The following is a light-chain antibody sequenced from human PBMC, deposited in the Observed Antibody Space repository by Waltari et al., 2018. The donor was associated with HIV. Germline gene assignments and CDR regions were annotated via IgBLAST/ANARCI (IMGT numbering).Light chain of an antibody. V-gene: IGKV3-20*01. Sequence: EIVLTQSPGTLSLSPGERAALSCRASQSVSSNYLAWFQQIPGQAPRLLIYGASSRATGIPDRFSGSGSGTDFTLTISSLEPADFAVYYCQQYGDSPYTFGQGTKLEIK. CDR1: QSVSSNY. CDR3: QQYGDSPYT. J-gene: IGKJ2*01. CDR2: GAS.